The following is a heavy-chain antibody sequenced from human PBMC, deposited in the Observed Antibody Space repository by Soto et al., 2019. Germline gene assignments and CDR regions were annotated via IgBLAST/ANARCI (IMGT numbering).Heavy chain of an antibody. CDR3: ARGLYYYDSSGNAYFDY. CDR2: INHNGST. Sequence: SETLSLTCAVYGGSFSGYYWSWIRQPPGKGLEWIGEINHNGSTNYNPSLKSRVTISVDTSKNQFSLELSSVTAADTAVYYCARGLYYYDSSGNAYFDYWGQGTLVTVSS. J-gene: IGHJ4*02. CDR1: GGSFSGYY. D-gene: IGHD3-22*01. V-gene: IGHV4-34*01.